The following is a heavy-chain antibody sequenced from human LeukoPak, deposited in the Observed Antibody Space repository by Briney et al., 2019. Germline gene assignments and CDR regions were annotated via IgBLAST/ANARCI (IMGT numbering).Heavy chain of an antibody. Sequence: ASVKVSCKASGGTFSSYAISWVRQAPGQRLEWMGWINAGNGNTKYSQKFQGRVTITRDTSASTVYMELSSLRSEDTAVYYCARHRPRHGDTADYWGQGTLVTVSS. D-gene: IGHD5-18*01. CDR1: GGTFSSYA. J-gene: IGHJ4*02. CDR2: INAGNGNT. CDR3: ARHRPRHGDTADY. V-gene: IGHV1-3*01.